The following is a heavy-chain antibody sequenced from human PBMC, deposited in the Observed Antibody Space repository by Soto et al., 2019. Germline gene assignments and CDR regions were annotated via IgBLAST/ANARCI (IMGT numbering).Heavy chain of an antibody. J-gene: IGHJ5*02. Sequence: SETLSLTCTVSGGSISSYYWSWIRQPPGKGLEWIGYIYYSGSTNYNPSLKSRVTISVDTSKNQFSLKLSSVTAADTAVYYCAGVLGYCSSTSCYGWFDPWGQGTLVTVSS. CDR2: IYYSGST. V-gene: IGHV4-59*01. CDR1: GGSISSYY. CDR3: AGVLGYCSSTSCYGWFDP. D-gene: IGHD2-2*01.